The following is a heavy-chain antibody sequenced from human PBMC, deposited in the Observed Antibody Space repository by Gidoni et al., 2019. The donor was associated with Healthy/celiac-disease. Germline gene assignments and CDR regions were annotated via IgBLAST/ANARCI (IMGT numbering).Heavy chain of an antibody. J-gene: IGHJ6*02. V-gene: IGHV3-33*01. Sequence: QVQLVESGGGVVQPGRSLRLSCAASGFTFSSYDMPWVRQAPGKGLEWVDVIWYDGSNKYYADSVKGRFTISRDNSKNTLYLQMNSLRAEDTAVYYCARVIGPVAGTVLIYYYYGMDVWGQGTTVTVSS. CDR2: IWYDGSNK. CDR3: ARVIGPVAGTVLIYYYYGMDV. CDR1: GFTFSSYD. D-gene: IGHD6-19*01.